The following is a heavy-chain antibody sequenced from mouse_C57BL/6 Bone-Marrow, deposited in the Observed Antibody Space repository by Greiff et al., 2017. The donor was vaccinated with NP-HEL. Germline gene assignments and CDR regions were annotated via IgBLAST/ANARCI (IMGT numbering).Heavy chain of an antibody. J-gene: IGHJ3*01. CDR3: ARGAY. CDR2: IYPGDGAT. Sequence: QVQLQQSGAELVKPGASVKISCKASGYEFSNYWMNWVKQRPGKGLEWIGQIYPGDGATNYNGKFKDKATLTADNSSSTAYMQLSRLTSEDSAVYFCARGAYWGQGTLVTVSA. V-gene: IGHV1-80*01. CDR1: GYEFSNYW.